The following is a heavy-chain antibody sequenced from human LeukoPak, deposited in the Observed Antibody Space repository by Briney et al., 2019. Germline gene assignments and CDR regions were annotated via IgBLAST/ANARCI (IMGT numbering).Heavy chain of an antibody. CDR2: IKQDGSEK. CDR1: GFTFSSYW. J-gene: IGHJ5*02. CDR3: AGLRYCSGGSCHNWFDP. Sequence: SGGSLRLSCVASGFTFSSYWMSWVRQAPGKGLEWVANIKQDGSEKYYVDSVKGRFTISRDNAKNSLYLQMNSLRAEDTAVYYCAGLRYCSGGSCHNWFDPWGQGTLVTVSS. V-gene: IGHV3-7*01. D-gene: IGHD2-15*01.